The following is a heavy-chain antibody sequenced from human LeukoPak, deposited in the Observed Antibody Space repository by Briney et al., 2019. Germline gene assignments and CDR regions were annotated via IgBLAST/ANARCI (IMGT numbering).Heavy chain of an antibody. D-gene: IGHD2-15*01. J-gene: IGHJ4*02. CDR1: GFTFSSYA. CDR3: AAVVAATLGVY. CDR2: IKQDGSEK. V-gene: IGHV3-7*01. Sequence: GGSLRLSCAASGFTFSSYAMSWVRQAPGKGLEWVANIKQDGSEKYYVDSVKGRFTISRDNAKNSLYLQMNSLRAEDTAVYYWAAVVAATLGVYWGQGTLVTVSS.